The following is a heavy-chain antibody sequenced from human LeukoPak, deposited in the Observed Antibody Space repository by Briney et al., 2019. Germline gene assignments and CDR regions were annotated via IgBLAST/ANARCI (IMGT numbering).Heavy chain of an antibody. Sequence: PGRSLRLSCAASGFTFSSYGMHWVRQAPGKGLEWVAVIWYDGSNKYYADSVKGRFTISRDNAKNSLYLQMNSLRAEDTAVYYCVGLGENYWGQGTLVTVSS. CDR1: GFTFSSYG. CDR3: VGLGENY. D-gene: IGHD3-10*01. J-gene: IGHJ4*02. CDR2: IWYDGSNK. V-gene: IGHV3-33*03.